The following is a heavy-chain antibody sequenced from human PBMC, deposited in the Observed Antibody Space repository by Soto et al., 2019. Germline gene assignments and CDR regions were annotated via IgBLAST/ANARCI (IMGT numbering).Heavy chain of an antibody. CDR2: IYYSGST. Sequence: SETLSLTCTVSGGSISSGGYYWSWIRQHPGKGLEWIGYIYYSGSTYYNPSLKSRVTISVDTSKNQFSLKLSSVTAADTIVYSCARAPLDSSSRSPPQSYLDYWGQGALLTVSS. V-gene: IGHV4-31*03. D-gene: IGHD6-13*01. CDR3: ARAPLDSSSRSPPQSYLDY. J-gene: IGHJ4*02. CDR1: GGSISSGGYY.